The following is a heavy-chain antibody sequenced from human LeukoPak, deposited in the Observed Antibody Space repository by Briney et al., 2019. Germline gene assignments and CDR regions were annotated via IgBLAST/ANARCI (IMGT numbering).Heavy chain of an antibody. V-gene: IGHV4-59*12. CDR3: ARESTQRMGVAATEGVYYNYYYYMDV. CDR1: GGSISSYY. J-gene: IGHJ6*03. D-gene: IGHD6-19*01. CDR2: IYYSGST. Sequence: SETLSLTCTVSGGSISSYYWSWIRQPPGKGLEWIGYIYYSGSTNYNPSLKSRVTISVDTSKSQFSLKLSSVTAADTAVYYCARESTQRMGVAATEGVYYNYYYYMDVWGKGTTVTISS.